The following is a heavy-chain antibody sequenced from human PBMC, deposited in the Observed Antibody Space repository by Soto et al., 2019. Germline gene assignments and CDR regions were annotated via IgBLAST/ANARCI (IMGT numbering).Heavy chain of an antibody. J-gene: IGHJ4*02. D-gene: IGHD1-26*01. CDR2: INHSGST. CDR1: GGSLSGYY. V-gene: IGHV4-34*01. Sequence: QVQLQQWGAGLLKPSETLSLTCAVFGGSLSGYYVSWIRQPPGEGLEWIGDINHSGSTNYNASLMGLVIILVDMSKNQCSLMVISVTAADTSVYYWARGSDRAWGLGGYWGQGTRVTVSS. CDR3: ARGSDRAWGLGGY.